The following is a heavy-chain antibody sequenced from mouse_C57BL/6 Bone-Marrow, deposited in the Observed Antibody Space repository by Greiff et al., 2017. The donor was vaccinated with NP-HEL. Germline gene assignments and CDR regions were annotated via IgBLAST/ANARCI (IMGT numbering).Heavy chain of an antibody. CDR3: ASAYYDYLFDY. Sequence: QVQLQQPGAELVRPGSSVKLSCKASGYTFTSYWMHWVKQRPIQGLEWIGNIDPSDSETHYNQKFKDKATLTVDKSSSTAYMQLSSLTSEDSAVYYCASAYYDYLFDYWGQGTTLTVSS. J-gene: IGHJ2*01. CDR1: GYTFTSYW. V-gene: IGHV1-52*01. D-gene: IGHD2-4*01. CDR2: IDPSDSET.